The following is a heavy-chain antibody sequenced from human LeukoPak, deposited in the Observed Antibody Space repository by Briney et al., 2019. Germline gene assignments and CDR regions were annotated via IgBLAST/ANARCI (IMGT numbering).Heavy chain of an antibody. J-gene: IGHJ4*02. D-gene: IGHD2-2*01. CDR3: ARAYCSSTSCHVDY. CDR1: GYTFTRYA. CDR2: INSGNGNT. Sequence: ASVKVSCKASGYTFTRYAIRWVRQAPGQRLEWMGWINSGNGNTKYSQKFQDRVTITRGTSASTAYMELSSLRSEDTAVYYCARAYCSSTSCHVDYWGQGTLVTVSS. V-gene: IGHV1-3*01.